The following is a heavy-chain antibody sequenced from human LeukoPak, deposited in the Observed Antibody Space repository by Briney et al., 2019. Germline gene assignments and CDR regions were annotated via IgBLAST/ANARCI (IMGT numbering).Heavy chain of an antibody. D-gene: IGHD3-3*01. CDR1: GYTFTSYD. V-gene: IGHV1-8*01. CDR2: MNPNSGAT. J-gene: IGHJ3*02. CDR3: ARVLFLEYAFDI. Sequence: GASVKVSCKASGYTFTSYDFNWLRQATGQGPEWMGWMNPNSGATGYAQKFQGRVTMTRSASINTAYMELSNLRAEDTAVYYCARVLFLEYAFDIWGQGTMVTVSS.